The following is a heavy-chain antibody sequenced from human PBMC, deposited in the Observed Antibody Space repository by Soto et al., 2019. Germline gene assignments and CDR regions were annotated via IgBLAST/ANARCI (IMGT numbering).Heavy chain of an antibody. J-gene: IGHJ4*02. Sequence: QVQLVQSGAEVKKPGASVKVSCKASGYTFTSYGISWVRQAPGQALEWMGWISTYNGNTNYAQKFQGRVAMTTDTSTTTAYMELRSLRSDDTAVYYGARDEASGSYDLDYWGQGTLVTVSS. V-gene: IGHV1-18*04. CDR2: ISTYNGNT. D-gene: IGHD1-26*01. CDR3: ARDEASGSYDLDY. CDR1: GYTFTSYG.